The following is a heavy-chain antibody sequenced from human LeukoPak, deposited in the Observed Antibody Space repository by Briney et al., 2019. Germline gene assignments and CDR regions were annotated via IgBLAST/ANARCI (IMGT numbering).Heavy chain of an antibody. V-gene: IGHV4-39*01. CDR1: GGSISSSSYY. CDR2: IYYSGST. CDR3: ATRYSSGWYPYYYYYYGMDV. D-gene: IGHD6-19*01. Sequence: SETLSLTCTVSGGSISSSSYYWGWIRQPPGKGREWIGSIYYSGSTYYNPSLKSRVTISVDTSKNQFSLKLSSVTAADTAVYYCATRYSSGWYPYYYYYYGMDVWGQGTTVTVSS. J-gene: IGHJ6*02.